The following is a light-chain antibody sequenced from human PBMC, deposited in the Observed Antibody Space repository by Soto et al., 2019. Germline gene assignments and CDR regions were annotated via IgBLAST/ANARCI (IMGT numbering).Light chain of an antibody. Sequence: QSALTQPASVSGSPGQSITISCAGSSSDIGGYDSVSWYQQRPGKAPQLIIYDVSRRPSGVPNRFSGSKSGNTASLTISGLQADDESDYYCSSNTDISTRVFGGGTKLTVL. CDR1: SSDIGGYDS. CDR2: DVS. CDR3: SSNTDISTRV. J-gene: IGLJ3*02. V-gene: IGLV2-14*03.